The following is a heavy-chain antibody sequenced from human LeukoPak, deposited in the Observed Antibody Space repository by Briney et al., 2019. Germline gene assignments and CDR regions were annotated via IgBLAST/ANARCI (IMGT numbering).Heavy chain of an antibody. CDR3: ARGPYSSSWSRALQH. CDR1: GGSISSYY. V-gene: IGHV4-4*07. J-gene: IGHJ1*01. CDR2: IYTSGST. D-gene: IGHD6-13*01. Sequence: TSETLSLTCTVSGGSISSYYWSWIRQPAGKGLEWIGRIYTSGSTNYNPSLKSRVTISVDTSKNQFSLKLSSVTAADTAVYYCARGPYSSSWSRALQHWGQGTLVTVSS.